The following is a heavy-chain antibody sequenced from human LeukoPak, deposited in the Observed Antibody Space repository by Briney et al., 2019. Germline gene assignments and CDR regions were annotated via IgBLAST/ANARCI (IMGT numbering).Heavy chain of an antibody. J-gene: IGHJ5*02. CDR2: INNNGGAT. CDR1: GFSFSRYA. D-gene: IGHD3-10*01. Sequence: PGGSLRLSCSASGFSFSRYAMHCVRQAPGKGLEYVASINNNGGATFYAASVTGRFTISTDISKDTLYLQMTSLRPDDTGVYYCVKDLFDGFLPLDPWGQGTLATVSS. V-gene: IGHV3-64D*06. CDR3: VKDLFDGFLPLDP.